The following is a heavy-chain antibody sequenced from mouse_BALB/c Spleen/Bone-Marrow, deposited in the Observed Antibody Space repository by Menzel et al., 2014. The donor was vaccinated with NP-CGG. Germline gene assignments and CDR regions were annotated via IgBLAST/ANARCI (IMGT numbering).Heavy chain of an antibody. CDR1: GFTFSSYA. V-gene: IGHV5-6-5*01. Sequence: EVKLLESGGGLVKPGGSLKLSCAASGFTFSSYAMSWVRQTPEKRLEWVASISSGGSTYYPDGVKGRFTISRDNARNILYLQMSSLRSVDTAMYYCARGGGYDYGSWFAYWGQGTLVTVSA. CDR2: ISSGGST. CDR3: ARGGGYDYGSWFAY. J-gene: IGHJ3*01. D-gene: IGHD2-4*01.